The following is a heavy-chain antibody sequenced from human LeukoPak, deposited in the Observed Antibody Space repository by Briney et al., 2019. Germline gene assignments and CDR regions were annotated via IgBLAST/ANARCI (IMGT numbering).Heavy chain of an antibody. CDR1: GFTFSSYS. D-gene: IGHD6-13*01. J-gene: IGHJ4*02. V-gene: IGHV3-21*04. Sequence: GGSLRLSCAASGFTFSSYSMSWVRQAPGKGLEWVSSISSSSSYIYYADSVKGRFTISRDNVKNSLYLRMNSLRAEDTAVYYCARDFIYSSSFDYWGQGTLVTVSS. CDR2: ISSSSSYI. CDR3: ARDFIYSSSFDY.